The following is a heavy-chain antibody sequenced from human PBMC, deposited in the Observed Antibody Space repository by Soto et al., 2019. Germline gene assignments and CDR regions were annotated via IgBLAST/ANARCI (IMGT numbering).Heavy chain of an antibody. V-gene: IGHV4-59*12. Sequence: SETLSLTCTVSGGSISSYYWSWIRQPPGRGLEWIGYIYYSGSTNYNPSLKSRVTISVDTSKNQFSLYLQLDSLRAEDTALYYCVRSGDYRSGSYWYFFDYWGQGTQVTVSS. J-gene: IGHJ4*02. CDR1: GGSISSYY. D-gene: IGHD3-10*01. CDR3: VRSGDYRSGSYWYFFDY. CDR2: IYYSGST.